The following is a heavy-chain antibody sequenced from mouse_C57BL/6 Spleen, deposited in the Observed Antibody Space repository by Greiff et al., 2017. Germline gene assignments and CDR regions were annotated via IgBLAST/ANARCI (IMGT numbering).Heavy chain of an antibody. D-gene: IGHD3-2*02. CDR1: GFSLTSYG. Sequence: VQLQESGPGLVAPSQSLSITCTVSGFSLTSYGVHWVRQPPGKGLEWLVVIWSDGSTTYNSALKSRLSISKDNSKSQVFLKMNSLQTDDTAMYYCARHELDSSGYTWFAYWGQGTLVTVSA. CDR2: IWSDGST. V-gene: IGHV2-6-1*01. CDR3: ARHELDSSGYTWFAY. J-gene: IGHJ3*01.